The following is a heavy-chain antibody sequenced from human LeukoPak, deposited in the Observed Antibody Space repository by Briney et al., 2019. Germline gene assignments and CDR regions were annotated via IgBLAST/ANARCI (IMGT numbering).Heavy chain of an antibody. CDR2: IYYSGST. CDR3: ARDKLLVTRYYFDY. J-gene: IGHJ4*02. Sequence: SETLSLTCTVSGGSISSVAYYWSWSRQRPGKGLQWIGYIYYSGSTYYNPSLNSRVTISVDTSKNQFSLKLSSVTAADTAVYYCARDKLLVTRYYFDYWGQGTLVTVSS. V-gene: IGHV4-31*03. D-gene: IGHD2-21*02. CDR1: GGSISSVAYY.